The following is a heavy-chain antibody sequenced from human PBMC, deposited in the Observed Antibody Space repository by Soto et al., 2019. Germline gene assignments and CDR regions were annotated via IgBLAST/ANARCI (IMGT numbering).Heavy chain of an antibody. CDR1: GAAISTCY. J-gene: IGHJ4*02. D-gene: IGHD7-27*01. CDR2: IYYGGST. Sequence: WVTISLECTSTGAAISTCYRIRFRQPPGKGLEWIAFIYYGGSTNYNPSLKSRVTISVDTSKNQFSLNLNSVTAADTAVYYCARPGRDWGSREYWGQGTPVTVS. V-gene: IGHV4-59*08. CDR3: ARPGRDWGSREY.